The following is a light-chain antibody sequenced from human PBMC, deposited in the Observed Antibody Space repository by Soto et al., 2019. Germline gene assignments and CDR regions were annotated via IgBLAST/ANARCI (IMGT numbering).Light chain of an antibody. CDR3: QHYGSSPSYT. Sequence: EIVLTQSPGTLSLSPGERATLSCRATQSVSNSYLVCYQQKPGQAPRLLIYAASSRATGIPDRFSGSGSGTDFTLTISRLEPEDFAVYYCQHYGSSPSYTFGQGTKLEIK. CDR2: AAS. V-gene: IGKV3-20*01. CDR1: QSVSNSY. J-gene: IGKJ2*01.